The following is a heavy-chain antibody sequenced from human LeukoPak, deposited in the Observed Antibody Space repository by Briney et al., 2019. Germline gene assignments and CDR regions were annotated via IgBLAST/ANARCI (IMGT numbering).Heavy chain of an antibody. CDR3: AKRGVVIRVILVGFHKEAYYFDS. CDR2: ISGSGGST. CDR1: EFIFSSYG. D-gene: IGHD3-22*01. Sequence: GGSLRLSCAASEFIFSSYGMSWVRQAPGKGLEWVSAISGSGGSTYYADSVKGRFTISRDNSKNTLYLQMNSLRAEDAAVYFCAKRGVVIRVILVGFHKEAYYFDSWGQGALVTVSS. V-gene: IGHV3-23*01. J-gene: IGHJ4*02.